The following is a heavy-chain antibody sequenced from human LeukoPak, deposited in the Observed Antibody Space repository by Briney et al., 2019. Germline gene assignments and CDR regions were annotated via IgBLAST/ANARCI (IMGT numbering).Heavy chain of an antibody. V-gene: IGHV4-59*12. CDR1: GGSISRYY. J-gene: IGHJ4*02. CDR2: IYYSGST. Sequence: TSSETLSLTCTVSGGSISRYYSSWIRQHPGKGMEWIGYIYYSGSTNYNPSLKSRVTIAVDTSKNQFSLKLSSVTAADTAVYYCARIRGYSYGLGHWGQGTLVTVSS. D-gene: IGHD5-18*01. CDR3: ARIRGYSYGLGH.